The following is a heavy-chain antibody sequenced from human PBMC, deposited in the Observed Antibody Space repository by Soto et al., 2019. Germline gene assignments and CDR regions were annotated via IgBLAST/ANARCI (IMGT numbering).Heavy chain of an antibody. Sequence: GGSLRLSCAASGFTFSSYGMHWVRQAPGKGLEWVAVISYDGSNKYYADCVKGRFTISRDNSKNTLYLQMNSLRAEDTAVYYCAKGPWGEDFDYWGQGTLVTVSP. V-gene: IGHV3-30*18. CDR3: AKGPWGEDFDY. D-gene: IGHD3-16*01. CDR2: ISYDGSNK. CDR1: GFTFSSYG. J-gene: IGHJ4*02.